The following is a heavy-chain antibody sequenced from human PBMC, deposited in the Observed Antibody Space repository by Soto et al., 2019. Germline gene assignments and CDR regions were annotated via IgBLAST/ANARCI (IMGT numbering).Heavy chain of an antibody. CDR2: ISGSGGST. V-gene: IGHV3-23*01. J-gene: IGHJ4*02. CDR3: AKAPYYDILTGYYPFDY. Sequence: GGSLRLSCAASGFTFSSYAMSWVRQAPGRGLEWVSGISGSGGSTYYADSVKGRSTISRDNSKNTMYLQMNSLRAEDTALYYCAKAPYYDILTGYYPFDYWGQGTLVTVSS. D-gene: IGHD3-9*01. CDR1: GFTFSSYA.